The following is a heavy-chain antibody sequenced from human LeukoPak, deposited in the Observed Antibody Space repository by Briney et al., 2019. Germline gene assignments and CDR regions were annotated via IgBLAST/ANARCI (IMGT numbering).Heavy chain of an antibody. Sequence: GGSLRLSCAASGFTFSSYSMNWVRQAPGKGLEWVSSISSSSSYIYYADSVKGRFTISRDNAKNSLYLQMNSLRAEDTAVYYCARAYAYYYDSSGYYRTPFDYWGQGTLVTVSS. D-gene: IGHD3-22*01. CDR1: GFTFSSYS. J-gene: IGHJ4*02. CDR3: ARAYAYYYDSSGYYRTPFDY. CDR2: ISSSSSYI. V-gene: IGHV3-21*01.